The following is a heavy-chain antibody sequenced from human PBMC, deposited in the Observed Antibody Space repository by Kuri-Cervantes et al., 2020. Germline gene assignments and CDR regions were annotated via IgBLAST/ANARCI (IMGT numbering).Heavy chain of an antibody. V-gene: IGHV4-31*11. D-gene: IGHD3-10*01. Sequence: LRLSCAVSGGSITSGGYYWSWIRQHPGKGLEWIGYIYYTGSTSYNPSLESRVTISLDTSKNQFSLGLSSVTAADTAVYYCARAVGHYFGSGSYYDGYFDYWGQGSLVTVSS. CDR2: IYYTGST. CDR3: ARAVGHYFGSGSYYDGYFDY. J-gene: IGHJ4*02. CDR1: GGSITSGGYY.